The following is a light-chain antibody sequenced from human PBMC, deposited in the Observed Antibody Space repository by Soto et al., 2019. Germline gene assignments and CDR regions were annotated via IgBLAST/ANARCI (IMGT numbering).Light chain of an antibody. CDR3: QQRNVWPPIT. CDR2: DST. J-gene: IGKJ5*01. CDR1: QSIHTS. V-gene: IGKV3-11*01. Sequence: VLTQSPATLSLSPGERATLSCSASQSIHTSLARYQQKPGQPPRLVVYDSTLRANGVPDRFGGSRSGTGFTLTINNLEPEDFAVYYCQQRNVWPPITFGQGTRLEI.